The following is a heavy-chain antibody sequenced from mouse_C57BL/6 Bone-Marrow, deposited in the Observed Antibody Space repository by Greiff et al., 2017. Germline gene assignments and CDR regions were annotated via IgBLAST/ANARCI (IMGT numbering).Heavy chain of an antibody. CDR1: GFTFSDSG. J-gene: IGHJ2*01. V-gene: IGHV5-17*01. Sequence: EVKLVESGGGLVKPGGSLKLSCAASGFTFSDSGMHWVRQAPEKGLEWVAYISSGSSTLYYADTVKGRFTISRDNAKNTLFLQMTSLRSEDTAMYYCATGTRYWGQGTTLTVSS. CDR3: ATGTRY. D-gene: IGHD4-1*01. CDR2: ISSGSSTL.